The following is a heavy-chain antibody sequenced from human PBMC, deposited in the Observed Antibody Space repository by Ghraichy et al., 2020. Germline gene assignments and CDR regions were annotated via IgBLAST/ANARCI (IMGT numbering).Heavy chain of an antibody. CDR1: GYSISSGYY. J-gene: IGHJ4*02. CDR3: ARDPGYGDYGFDY. D-gene: IGHD4-17*01. V-gene: IGHV4-38-2*02. CDR2: IYHSGST. Sequence: SQTLSLTCAVSGYSISSGYYWGWIRQPPGKGLEWIGSIYHSGSTYYNPSLKSRVTISVDTSKNQFSLKLSSVTAADTAVYYCARDPGYGDYGFDYWGQGTLVTVSS.